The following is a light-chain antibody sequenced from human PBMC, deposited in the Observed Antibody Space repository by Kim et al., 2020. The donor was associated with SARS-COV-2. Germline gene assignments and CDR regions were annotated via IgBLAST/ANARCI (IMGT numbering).Light chain of an antibody. J-gene: IGLJ2*01. CDR1: RLGNKY. CDR2: QDE. Sequence: VSPGQTASITCSGDRLGNKYGCWYQKKPGQAPVVVMYQDERRPSGIPERFSGSNSGNTATLTISGTQAMDEADYYCQVWESTTTVFGGGTQLTVL. CDR3: QVWESTTTV. V-gene: IGLV3-1*01.